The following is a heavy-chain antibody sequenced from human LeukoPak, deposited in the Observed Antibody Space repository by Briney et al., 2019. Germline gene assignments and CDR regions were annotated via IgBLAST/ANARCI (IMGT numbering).Heavy chain of an antibody. J-gene: IGHJ5*02. D-gene: IGHD1-26*01. V-gene: IGHV5-51*01. Sequence: GESLKTSCKGSGYNFTSYWIGRVRQMPGKGLEWMGIIYPGDSDTRYSPSFQGQVTISADKSISTAYLQWSSLKASDTAMYYCARSQAGGRYSGTTPRWFDPWGQGTLVTVSS. CDR3: ARSQAGGRYSGTTPRWFDP. CDR1: GYNFTSYW. CDR2: IYPGDSDT.